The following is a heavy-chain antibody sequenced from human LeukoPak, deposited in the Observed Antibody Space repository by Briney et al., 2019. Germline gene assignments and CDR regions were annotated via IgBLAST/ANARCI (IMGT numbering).Heavy chain of an antibody. CDR1: GYSFANDW. V-gene: IGHV5-51*01. J-gene: IGHJ5*02. CDR2: IYPGDSDT. D-gene: IGHD6-13*01. Sequence: PGESLKISCKGSGYSFANDWIGWVRQMPGKGLEWLGLIYPGDSDTRYNPSFQGHVAISADKSISTAYLQWSSLKASGTAMYYCARLPHSSSWLLAPWGQGTLVTVSS. CDR3: ARLPHSSSWLLAP.